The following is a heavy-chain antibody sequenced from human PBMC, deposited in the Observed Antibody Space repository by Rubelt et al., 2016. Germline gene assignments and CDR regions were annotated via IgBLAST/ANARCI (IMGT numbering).Heavy chain of an antibody. CDR1: GYTFTGYY. CDR3: ARVGRPGARGDYVSFAAY. J-gene: IGHJ4*02. D-gene: IGHD4-17*01. CDR2: INPNSGGT. Sequence: KPGASVKVSCKASGYTFTGYYMHWVRQAPGQGLEWMGWINPNSGGTNYAQKFQGRVTMTRNTSISTAYMELRSLRSDDTAVYYCARVGRPGARGDYVSFAAYWGQGTLVTVSS. V-gene: IGHV1-2*02.